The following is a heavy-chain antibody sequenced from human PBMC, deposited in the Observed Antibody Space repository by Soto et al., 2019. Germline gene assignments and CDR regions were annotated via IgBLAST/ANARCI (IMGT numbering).Heavy chain of an antibody. Sequence: GGSLRLSCTASGFTFNGAWMNWVRQAPGKGLEWVGRVKSKVDGGSIDYAAPVRGRFTISGDDSRSTVDLQMNSLSAEDSAMYYCSADLPDWGAYAFDYWGQGALVTVSS. CDR2: VKSKVDGGSI. J-gene: IGHJ4*02. CDR1: GFTFNGAW. CDR3: SADLPDWGAYAFDY. D-gene: IGHD3-16*01. V-gene: IGHV3-15*07.